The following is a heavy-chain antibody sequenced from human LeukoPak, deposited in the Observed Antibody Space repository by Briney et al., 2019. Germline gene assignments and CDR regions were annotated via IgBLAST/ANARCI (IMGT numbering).Heavy chain of an antibody. CDR1: GGSISGYY. V-gene: IGHV4-59*01. Sequence: SETLSLTCTVSGGSISGYYWSWVRQPPGKGLEWIGYIYYSGSTNYNPSLQSRVTISVDTSKNQFSLNLSSVTAADTAVYYCARGVREKNRGFLLYYYYYYMDVWGKGTTVAISS. D-gene: IGHD3-10*01. CDR2: IYYSGST. CDR3: ARGVREKNRGFLLYYYYYYMDV. J-gene: IGHJ6*03.